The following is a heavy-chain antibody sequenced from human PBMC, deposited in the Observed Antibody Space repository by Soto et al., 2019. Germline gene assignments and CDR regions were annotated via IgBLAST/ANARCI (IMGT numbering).Heavy chain of an antibody. CDR3: TRLPDGYCDGVTCNYYYYMDV. Sequence: GGSLRLSCAASGFTFNGSAIHWVRQASGKGLEWVGRIRSTHNNYATAYAASVNGRFTISRDDSKTTAYLQMNSLKAEDTAVYYCTRLPDGYCDGVTCNYYYYMDVWGKGTTVTVSS. CDR2: IRSTHNNYAT. J-gene: IGHJ6*03. V-gene: IGHV3-73*01. D-gene: IGHD2-15*01. CDR1: GFTFNGSA.